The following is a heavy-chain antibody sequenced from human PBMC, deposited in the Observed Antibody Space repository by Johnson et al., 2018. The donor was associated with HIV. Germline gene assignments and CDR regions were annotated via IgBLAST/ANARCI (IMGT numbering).Heavy chain of an antibody. V-gene: IGHV3-30-3*02. Sequence: QVQLVESGGGVVQPGGSLRLSCAASGFSFSSYAMHWVRQAPGKGLEWVAVISYDGSNKYYADSVKGRFTISRDNSKNTLYLQINSLRAEDTAVYYCARLRGAFDIWGQGTMVTVSS. CDR1: GFSFSSYA. CDR3: ARLRGAFDI. J-gene: IGHJ3*02. CDR2: ISYDGSNK.